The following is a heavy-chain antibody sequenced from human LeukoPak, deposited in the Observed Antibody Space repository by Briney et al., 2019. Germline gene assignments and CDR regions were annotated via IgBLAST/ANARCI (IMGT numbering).Heavy chain of an antibody. CDR2: IYRGGET. V-gene: IGHV3-53*01. J-gene: IGHJ4*02. CDR1: GFTVSSDY. Sequence: PGGSLRLSCAASGFTVSSDYMSWVRQAPGKGLEWVSVIYRGGETYYADSVKGRFTISRDTSKNTLFLQINSLRAEDTAVYYCARGSARYFDYWGQGTLVTVSS. CDR3: ARGSARYFDY.